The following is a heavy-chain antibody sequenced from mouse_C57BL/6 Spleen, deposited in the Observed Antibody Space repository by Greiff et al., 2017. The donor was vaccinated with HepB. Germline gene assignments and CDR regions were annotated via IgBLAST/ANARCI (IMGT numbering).Heavy chain of an antibody. CDR1: GFNIKDYY. CDR3: TPKLTGTVYFDY. J-gene: IGHJ2*01. CDR2: IDPEDGDT. D-gene: IGHD4-1*01. Sequence: EVQLQQSGAELVRPGASVKLSCTASGFNIKDYYMHWVKQRPEQGLEWIGRIDPEDGDTEYAPKFQGKATMTADTSSNTAYLQLSSLTSEDTAVYYCTPKLTGTVYFDYWGQGTTLTVSS. V-gene: IGHV14-1*01.